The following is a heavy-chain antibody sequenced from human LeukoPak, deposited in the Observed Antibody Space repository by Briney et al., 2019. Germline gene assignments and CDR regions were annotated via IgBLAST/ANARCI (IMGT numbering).Heavy chain of an antibody. CDR3: ARVRVTIFGVEYFDY. V-gene: IGHV3-13*01. Sequence: GSLRLSCAASGFTFSSYDMHWVRQATGKGLEWVSAIGTAGDTYYPGSVKGRFTISRENAKNSLYLQMNSLRAGDTAVYYCARVRVTIFGVEYFDYWGQGTLVTVSS. D-gene: IGHD3-3*01. CDR1: GFTFSSYD. CDR2: IGTAGDT. J-gene: IGHJ4*02.